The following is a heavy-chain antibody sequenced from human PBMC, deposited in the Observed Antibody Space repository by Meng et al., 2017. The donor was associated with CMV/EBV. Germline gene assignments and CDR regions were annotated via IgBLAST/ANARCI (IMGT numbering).Heavy chain of an antibody. CDR1: GGTFSSYA. D-gene: IGHD5-12*01. CDR2: INPDSGGT. Sequence: ASVKVSCKASGGTFSSYAISWVRQAPGQGLEWTGWINPDSGGTNYARKFQGRVTMTRDTSISTAYMELSRLTPDDTAVYYCARYRVDIVATTPFDYWGQGTLVTVSS. J-gene: IGHJ4*02. V-gene: IGHV1-2*02. CDR3: ARYRVDIVATTPFDY.